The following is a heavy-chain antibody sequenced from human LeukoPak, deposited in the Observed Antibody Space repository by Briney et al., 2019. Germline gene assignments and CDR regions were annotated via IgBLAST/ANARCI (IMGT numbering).Heavy chain of an antibody. Sequence: SETLSLTCTVSGGSISSYYWSWIRQPAGKGLEWIGRIYSSGSTIYNPSLKSRVTMSIDTSKNQFSLKVTSVTAADTAVYYCARASTSGWYLDYWGQGTLVTVSS. CDR3: ARASTSGWYLDY. V-gene: IGHV4-4*07. CDR1: GGSISSYY. CDR2: IYSSGST. D-gene: IGHD6-19*01. J-gene: IGHJ4*02.